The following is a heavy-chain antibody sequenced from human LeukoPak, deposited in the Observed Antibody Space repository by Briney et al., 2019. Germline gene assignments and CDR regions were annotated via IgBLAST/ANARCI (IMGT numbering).Heavy chain of an antibody. CDR3: AKDHATVPLD. Sequence: GGSLRLSCAASGFTFSNYWMNWVRQAPGKGLEWVAVISYDGSNKYYADSVKGRFTISRDNSKNTLYLQMNSLRAEDTAVYYCAKDHATVPLDWGQGTLVTVSS. CDR2: ISYDGSNK. V-gene: IGHV3-30*18. D-gene: IGHD4-11*01. J-gene: IGHJ4*02. CDR1: GFTFSNYW.